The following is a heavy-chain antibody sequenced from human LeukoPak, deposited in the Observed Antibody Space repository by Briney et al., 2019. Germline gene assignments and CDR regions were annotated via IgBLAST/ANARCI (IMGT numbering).Heavy chain of an antibody. CDR1: GYTFSRDW. CDR3: AKPWNCGGDCYWGPFDH. D-gene: IGHD2-21*02. V-gene: IGHV5-51*01. Sequence: GESLKISCKGSGYTFSRDWIAWVRQTPGKGLEWMGIIFPDDSETSYSPSFQGRVTISVDKPISTAYLQWSTLQASDTAIYYCAKPWNCGGDCYWGPFDHWGQGTLVAVSS. J-gene: IGHJ4*02. CDR2: IFPDDSET.